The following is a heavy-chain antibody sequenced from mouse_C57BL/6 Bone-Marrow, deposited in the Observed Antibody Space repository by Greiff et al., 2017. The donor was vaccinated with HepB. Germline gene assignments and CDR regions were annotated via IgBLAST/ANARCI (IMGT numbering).Heavy chain of an antibody. CDR1: GYTFTSYW. CDR2: IDPSDSYT. D-gene: IGHD2-4*01. J-gene: IGHJ2*01. V-gene: IGHV1-59*01. CDR3: ARYYDYGVGLYFDY. Sequence: VQLQQPGAELVRPGTSVKLSCKASGYTFTSYWMHWVKQRPGQGLEWIGVIDPSDSYTNYNQKFKGKATLTVDTSSSTAYMQLSSLTSEDSAVYYCARYYDYGVGLYFDYWGQGTTLTVSS.